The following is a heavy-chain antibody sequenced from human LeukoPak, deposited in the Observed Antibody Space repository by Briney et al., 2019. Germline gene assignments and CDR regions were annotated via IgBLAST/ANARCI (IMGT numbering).Heavy chain of an antibody. CDR3: ARDAPGIVGAPGGGT. CDR1: GFTFDDYG. Sequence: RGSLRLSCAASGFTFDDYGMSWVRQAPGKGLEWVSGINWNGGSTGYADSVKGRFTISRDNAKNSLYLQMNSLRAEDTALYYCARDAPGIVGAPGGGTWGQGTLVTVSS. V-gene: IGHV3-20*04. D-gene: IGHD1-26*01. CDR2: INWNGGST. J-gene: IGHJ5*02.